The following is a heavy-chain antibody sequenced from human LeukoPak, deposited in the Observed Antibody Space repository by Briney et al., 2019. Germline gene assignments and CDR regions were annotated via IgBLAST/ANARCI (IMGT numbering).Heavy chain of an antibody. Sequence: GGSLKLSCAASGFTLSSYGMNWVRQAPGQGLEWVSFISSSINTIYYADSVKGRFTISRDNAKNSLYLQMNSLRAEDTAVYYCARDGGGEGATILDYWGQGTLVTVSS. J-gene: IGHJ4*02. CDR1: GFTLSSYG. D-gene: IGHD1-26*01. V-gene: IGHV3-48*01. CDR3: ARDGGGEGATILDY. CDR2: ISSSINTI.